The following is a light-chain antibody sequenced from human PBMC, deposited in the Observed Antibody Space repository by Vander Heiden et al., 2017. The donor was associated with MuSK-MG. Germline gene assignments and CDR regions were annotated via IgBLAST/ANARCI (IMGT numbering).Light chain of an antibody. J-gene: IGKJ2*01. CDR1: QSVLYSSNNKNY. Sequence: DIVMTQSPDSLAVSLGERATINCKSSQSVLYSSNNKNYLAWYQQKPGQPPKLLLYWASTRESGVPDRFSGSGSGTDFTLTISSLQAEDVAVYYCQQDDSTPNTFGQGTKLEIK. CDR3: QQDDSTPNT. CDR2: WAS. V-gene: IGKV4-1*01.